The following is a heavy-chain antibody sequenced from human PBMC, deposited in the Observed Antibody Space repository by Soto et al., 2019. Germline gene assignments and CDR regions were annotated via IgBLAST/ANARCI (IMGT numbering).Heavy chain of an antibody. CDR2: INHLETT. D-gene: IGHD1-26*01. V-gene: IGHV4-30-2*01. CDR1: GASISYGNYA. J-gene: IGHJ4*02. CDR3: ARGGGSDSFDY. Sequence: QLQLHESGSGLVKPSQTLSLTCTVSGASISYGNYAWSWIRQTPGKGMEWIGYINHLETTFYNPSFYSRPTLSIDRAKNQFSLNLNSMSAADRAVYFCARGGGSDSFDYWGQGILVTVSS.